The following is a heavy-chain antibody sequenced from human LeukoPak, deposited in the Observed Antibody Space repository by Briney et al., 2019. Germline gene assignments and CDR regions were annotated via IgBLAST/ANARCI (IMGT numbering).Heavy chain of an antibody. J-gene: IGHJ5*02. V-gene: IGHV1-69*06. D-gene: IGHD3-10*01. CDR2: IIPIFGTA. CDR3: ARTYYYGSGSYYNMAA. CDR1: GGTFISYA. Sequence: SVKVSCKASGGTFISYAISWVRQAPGQGLEWMGGIIPIFGTANYAQKFQGRVTITADKSTSTAYMELSSLRSEDTAVYYCARTYYYGSGSYYNMAAWGQGTLVTVSS.